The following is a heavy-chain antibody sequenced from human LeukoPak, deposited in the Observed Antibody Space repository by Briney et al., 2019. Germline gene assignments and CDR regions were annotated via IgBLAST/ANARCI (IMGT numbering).Heavy chain of an antibody. CDR1: GYTFTSYG. D-gene: IGHD3-3*01. V-gene: IGHV1-18*01. J-gene: IGHJ4*02. CDR2: ISAYNGNT. CDR3: ARGTSFPGADPTSFDY. Sequence: GASVKVSCKASGYTFTSYGISWVRQAPGQGLEWMGWISAYNGNTNYAQKLQGRVTMTTDTSTSTAYMELRSLRSDDTAVYYCARGTSFPGADPTSFDYWGQGTLVTVSS.